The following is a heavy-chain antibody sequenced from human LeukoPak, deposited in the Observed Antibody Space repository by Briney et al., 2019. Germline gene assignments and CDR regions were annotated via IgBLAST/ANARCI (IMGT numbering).Heavy chain of an antibody. CDR3: ANLTPDSTTPTDF. CDR2: ISRCCSTP. V-gene: IGHV3-23*01. J-gene: IGHJ4*02. CDR1: GFTFSAYE. D-gene: IGHD1-1*01. Sequence: GGSLRLSCEGSGFTFSAYELSWVRQAQGEGLEWISAISRCCSTPYFTASVKGRFTISRDNSKNTLFLQMNSLRAGDTAVYYCANLTPDSTTPTDFWGQRTLVTVSS.